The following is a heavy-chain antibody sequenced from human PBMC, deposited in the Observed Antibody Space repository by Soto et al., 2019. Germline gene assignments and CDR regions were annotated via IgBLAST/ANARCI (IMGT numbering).Heavy chain of an antibody. J-gene: IGHJ4*02. CDR3: ASHYDMWSGYLSPVDY. D-gene: IGHD3-3*01. CDR2: IDTSGTKI. V-gene: IGHV3-11*01. Sequence: GGSLRLSCAASGYTFRDYYMSWIRQAPGKGLEWISYIDTSGTKIYYADSVKGRFTITRDNAKNSLYLEMNSLRDEDTAVYYCASHYDMWSGYLSPVDYWGQGTLVTVSS. CDR1: GYTFRDYY.